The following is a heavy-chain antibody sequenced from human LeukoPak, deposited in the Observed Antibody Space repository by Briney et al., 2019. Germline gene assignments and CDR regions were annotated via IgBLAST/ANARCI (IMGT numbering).Heavy chain of an antibody. CDR1: GFTFSSYA. V-gene: IGHV3-64*01. CDR2: ISSNGGST. CDR3: ARVYSGYEDY. Sequence: GGSLRLSCAASGFTFSSYAMHWVRQAPGKGLEYVSAISSNGGSTYYANSVKGRFTISRDNSKNTLYLQMGSLRAADMAVYYCARVYSGYEDYWGQGTLVTVSS. D-gene: IGHD5-12*01. J-gene: IGHJ4*02.